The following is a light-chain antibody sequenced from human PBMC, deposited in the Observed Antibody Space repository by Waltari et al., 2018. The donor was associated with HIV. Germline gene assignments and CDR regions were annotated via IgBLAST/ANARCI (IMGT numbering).Light chain of an antibody. CDR1: QSISSW. CDR2: KAS. V-gene: IGKV1-5*03. CDR3: QQFKT. J-gene: IGKJ1*01. Sequence: DIQMTQSPSTLSASVGDRVTIPCRANQSISSWLAWYQQKPGKAPKLLIYKASSLQSGVPSRFSGSASGTDFTLTISSLQPEDFAAYYCQQFKTFGQGTRVEVK.